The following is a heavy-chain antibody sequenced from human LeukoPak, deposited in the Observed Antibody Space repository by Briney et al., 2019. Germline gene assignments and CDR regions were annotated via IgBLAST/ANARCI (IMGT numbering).Heavy chain of an antibody. J-gene: IGHJ4*01. Sequence: SQTLSLTCTVSGGSISSGSYYWSWIRQPAGKGLEWIGRIYTSGSTNYNPSLKSRVTISVDTSKNQFSLKLSSVTAADTAVYYCARAQYCGGDCYSGNFDYWGQGTLATVSS. CDR3: ARAQYCGGDCYSGNFDY. V-gene: IGHV4-61*02. D-gene: IGHD2-21*02. CDR2: IYTSGST. CDR1: GGSISSGSYY.